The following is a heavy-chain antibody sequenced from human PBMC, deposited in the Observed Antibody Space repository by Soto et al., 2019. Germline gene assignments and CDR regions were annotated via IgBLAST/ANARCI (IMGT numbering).Heavy chain of an antibody. V-gene: IGHV4-39*01. Sequence: QLQLQESGPGLVKPSETLSLTCTVSGGSISSDSYYWGWIRQPPGKGLEWIGSIYYSGSTYYNSSLKSRVTISVDRSKNQFSLKLSSVTAADTAVYYCARLAMVRGVMWSFDVWGRGTLVTVSS. J-gene: IGHJ2*01. CDR2: IYYSGST. CDR1: GGSISSDSYY. CDR3: ARLAMVRGVMWSFDV. D-gene: IGHD3-10*01.